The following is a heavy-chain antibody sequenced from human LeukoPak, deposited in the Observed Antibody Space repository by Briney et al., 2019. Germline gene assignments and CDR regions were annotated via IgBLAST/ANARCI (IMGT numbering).Heavy chain of an antibody. Sequence: GESLKISCKGPGYRFTSYWIGWVPQMPGKGLEWMGIIYPGDSDTRYSPSFQGQVTIPADKSISTAYLEWSSLKASDTAMYYCARRGCGGDCYEFDYLGQGTLVTVSS. CDR1: GYRFTSYW. D-gene: IGHD2-21*01. J-gene: IGHJ4*02. CDR3: ARRGCGGDCYEFDY. V-gene: IGHV5-51*01. CDR2: IYPGDSDT.